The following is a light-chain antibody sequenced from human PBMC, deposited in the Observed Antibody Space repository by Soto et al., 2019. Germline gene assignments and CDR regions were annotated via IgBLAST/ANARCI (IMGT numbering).Light chain of an antibody. Sequence: QSALTQPASVSGSPGQSITISCTGTSSDIGVYNFVSWYQQHPGKAPKLMIYDVNLRPSGVSDRFSGSKSGNTASLTISGLQAEDEAHYYCCSYATSTVFGGGTKLTVL. CDR2: DVN. J-gene: IGLJ2*01. CDR1: SSDIGVYNF. CDR3: CSYATSTV. V-gene: IGLV2-14*01.